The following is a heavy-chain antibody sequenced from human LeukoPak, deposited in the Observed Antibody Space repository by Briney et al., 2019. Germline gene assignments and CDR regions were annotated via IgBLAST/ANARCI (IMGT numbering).Heavy chain of an antibody. D-gene: IGHD2-2*01. CDR1: GFTFSNYG. V-gene: IGHV3-30*02. Sequence: GGSLRLSCAASGFTFSNYGMHWVRQAPGKGLEWVAFIRYDGSDKHYAESVKGRFTISRDNSKNTLYLEMNSLRAEDTAVYYCARVWGYCSSTSCYGAFDIWGQGTMVTVSS. CDR2: IRYDGSDK. CDR3: ARVWGYCSSTSCYGAFDI. J-gene: IGHJ3*02.